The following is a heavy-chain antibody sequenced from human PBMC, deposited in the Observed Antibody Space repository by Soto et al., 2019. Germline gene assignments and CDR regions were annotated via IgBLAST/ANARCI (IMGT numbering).Heavy chain of an antibody. D-gene: IGHD3-3*01. CDR3: ARLWYYGYAPPSYSFDF. CDR2: IYPGDSDT. V-gene: IGHV5-51*01. J-gene: IGHJ4*02. Sequence: PGESLKISCKGSGYSFTSYWIGWVRQMSGKGLEWMGIIYPGDSDTRYSPSFQGQVTISADKSISTAYLQWSSLKASDTAMYYCARLWYYGYAPPSYSFDFGGRETLDTVSA. CDR1: GYSFTSYW.